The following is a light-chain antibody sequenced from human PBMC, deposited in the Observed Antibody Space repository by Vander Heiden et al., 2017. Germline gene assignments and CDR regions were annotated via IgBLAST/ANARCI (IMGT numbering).Light chain of an antibody. CDR2: VDT. J-gene: IGLJ3*02. Sequence: QSVLTHPPSVSWAPGPRVTISCTGSSSNIGANFDVHWYQQRPGTAPKLLIYVDTNRPAGVPDRFSGSKSGTSASLAITGLQAEDEADYYCQSFDTSQRGWVFGGGTKLTV. V-gene: IGLV1-40*01. CDR1: SSNIGANFD. CDR3: QSFDTSQRGWV.